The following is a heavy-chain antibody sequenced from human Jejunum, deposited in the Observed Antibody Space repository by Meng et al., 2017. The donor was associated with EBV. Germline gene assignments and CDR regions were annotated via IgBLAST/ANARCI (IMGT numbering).Heavy chain of an antibody. J-gene: IGHJ4*02. CDR1: GGSVNSGNVY. D-gene: IGHD5-12*01. V-gene: IGHV4-61*01. Sequence: QLQLQEPGPGLVKPSETLSLTCTVSGGSVNSGNVYWSWIRQPPGKGLEWIGYIYYSGSTNYIPSLKSQVTISLDTSKNQFSLKLSSVTAADTAVYYCAGLRYSGYDRAFDYWGQGALVTVSS. CDR2: IYYSGST. CDR3: AGLRYSGYDRAFDY.